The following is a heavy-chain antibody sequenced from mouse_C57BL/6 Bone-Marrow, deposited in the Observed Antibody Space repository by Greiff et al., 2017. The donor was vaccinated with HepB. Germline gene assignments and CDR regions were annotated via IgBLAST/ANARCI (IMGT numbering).Heavy chain of an antibody. V-gene: IGHV1-82*01. CDR1: GYAFSSSW. CDR2: IYPGDGDT. D-gene: IGHD1-1*01. J-gene: IGHJ1*03. Sequence: VQLQQSGPELVKPGASVKISCKASGYAFSSSWMNWVKQRPGKGLEWIGRIYPGDGDTNYNGKFKGKATLTADKSSSTAYMQLSSLTSEDSAVYFCARLITTVPHWYFDVWGTGTTVTVSS. CDR3: ARLITTVPHWYFDV.